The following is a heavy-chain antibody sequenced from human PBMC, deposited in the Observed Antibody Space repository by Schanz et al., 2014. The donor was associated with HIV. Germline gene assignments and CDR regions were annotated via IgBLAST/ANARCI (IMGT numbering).Heavy chain of an antibody. J-gene: IGHJ4*02. Sequence: QVQLVESGGGLVKPGGSLRLSCAASGFTFNDYYMTWIRQAPGKGLEWVSYISDTGTTTYYADSVNGRFTISRDNAKNSMFLQMNSLRGEDTAVYYCAREKDLSSRSPLCFWGQGTLVTVSS. CDR2: ISDTGTTT. CDR1: GFTFNDYY. CDR3: AREKDLSSRSPLCF. D-gene: IGHD2-21*01. V-gene: IGHV3-11*01.